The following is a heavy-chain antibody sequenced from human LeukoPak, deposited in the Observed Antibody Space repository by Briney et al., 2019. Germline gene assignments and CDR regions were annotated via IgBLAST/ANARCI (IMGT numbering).Heavy chain of an antibody. CDR1: GFTFSSYG. J-gene: IGHJ6*02. V-gene: IGHV3-30*18. CDR2: ISYDGSNK. Sequence: PPGGSLRLSCAASGFTFSSYGMHWVRQAPGKGLEWVAVISYDGSNKYYADSVKGRFTISRDNSKNTLYLQMNSLRAEDTAVYYCAKPRTYMVRGVIPSPGVWGQGTTVTVSS. CDR3: AKPRTYMVRGVIPSPGV. D-gene: IGHD3-10*01.